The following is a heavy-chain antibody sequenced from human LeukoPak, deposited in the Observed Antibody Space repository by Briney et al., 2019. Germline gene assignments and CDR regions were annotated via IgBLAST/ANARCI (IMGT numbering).Heavy chain of an antibody. CDR1: GYSFTSGHY. Sequence: SETLSLTCSVSGYSFTSGHYWGWIRQPPGKGLEWIANIYHTGSAHYNPSLKSRVTISVDTSKNQFSLKLSSVTAADTAVYYCARYCTSTTCILRGFDYWGQGTLVTVPS. CDR2: IYHTGSA. J-gene: IGHJ4*02. V-gene: IGHV4-38-2*01. CDR3: ARYCTSTTCILRGFDY. D-gene: IGHD2-2*01.